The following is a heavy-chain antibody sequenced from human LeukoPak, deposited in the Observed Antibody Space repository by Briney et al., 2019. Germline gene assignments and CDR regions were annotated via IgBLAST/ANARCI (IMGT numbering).Heavy chain of an antibody. CDR2: IYDSGST. J-gene: IGHJ3*02. Sequence: PPETLSLTCTVSGGSISITSYYWGWIRQPPGKGLEWIGYIYDSGSTNYNPSLKSRVTISVDTSKNQFSLKLSSVTAADTAVYYCACLTTADAFDIWGQGTMVTVSS. V-gene: IGHV4-61*05. D-gene: IGHD3-22*01. CDR3: ACLTTADAFDI. CDR1: GGSISITSYY.